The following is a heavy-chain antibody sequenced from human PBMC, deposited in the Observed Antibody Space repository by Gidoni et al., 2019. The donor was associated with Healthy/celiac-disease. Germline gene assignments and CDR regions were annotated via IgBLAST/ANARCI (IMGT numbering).Heavy chain of an antibody. CDR1: GFTFSSYW. CDR2: IKQDGSEK. V-gene: IGHV3-7*01. J-gene: IGHJ4*02. D-gene: IGHD3-9*01. Sequence: EVQLVESGGGLVQPGGSLRLSCAASGFTFSSYWMSWVRQAPGKGREWVANIKQDGSEKYYVDSVKGRFTISRDNAKNSLYLQMNSLRAEDTAVYYCAATGYRYYFDDWGQGTLVTVSS. CDR3: AATGYRYYFDD.